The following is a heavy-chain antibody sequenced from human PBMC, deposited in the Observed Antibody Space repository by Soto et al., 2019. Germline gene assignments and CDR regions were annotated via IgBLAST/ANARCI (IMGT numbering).Heavy chain of an antibody. CDR3: ARSPVRGPTYYFDY. CDR1: GGSISSYY. D-gene: IGHD3-16*01. V-gene: IGHV4-59*01. J-gene: IGHJ4*02. CDR2: IYYSGST. Sequence: SETLSLTCTVSGGSISSYYWSWIRQPPGKGLEWIGYIYYSGSTNYNPSLKSRVTISVDTSKNQFSLKLSSVTAADTAVYYCARSPVRGPTYYFDYWGQGTLVTVSS.